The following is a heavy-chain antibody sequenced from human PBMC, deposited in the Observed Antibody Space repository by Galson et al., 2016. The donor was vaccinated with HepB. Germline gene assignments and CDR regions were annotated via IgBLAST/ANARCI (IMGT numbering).Heavy chain of an antibody. Sequence: SETLSLTCIVSGGSVTNHQYCWGWVRQAPGKCLEWIASFCYTGITYYNPSLRSRLTMDVDTSKFQLSLHLRSVAAADTAVYYCVDYCGGGACPDYWGQGTLVTVSS. J-gene: IGHJ4*02. V-gene: IGHV4-39*01. CDR1: GGSVTNHQYC. D-gene: IGHD2-21*01. CDR3: VDYCGGGACPDY. CDR2: FCYTGIT.